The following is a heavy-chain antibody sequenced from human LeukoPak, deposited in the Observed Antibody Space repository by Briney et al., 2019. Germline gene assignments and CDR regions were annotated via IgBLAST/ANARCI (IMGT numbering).Heavy chain of an antibody. CDR2: ISAYNGNT. V-gene: IGHV1-18*01. J-gene: IGHJ6*02. Sequence: ASVKVSCKASGYTFTSYGISWVRQAPGQGLEWMGWISAYNGNTNYAQKLQGRVTMTTDTSTSTAYMELRSLRSDDTAVYYCARDQMELRSYYYCGMDVWGQGTTVTVSS. CDR1: GYTFTSYG. CDR3: ARDQMELRSYYYCGMDV. D-gene: IGHD1-7*01.